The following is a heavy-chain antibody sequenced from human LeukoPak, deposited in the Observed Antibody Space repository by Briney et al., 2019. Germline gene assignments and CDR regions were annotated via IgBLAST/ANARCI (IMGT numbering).Heavy chain of an antibody. D-gene: IGHD3-9*01. J-gene: IGHJ6*02. CDR3: ARGGRDDFDWLLPSHSYYYYGMDV. V-gene: IGHV3-33*01. CDR1: GFTFSSYG. Sequence: PPGRSLRLSCAASGFTFSSYGMHWVRQAPGKGLEWVAVIWYDGSNKYYADSVKGRFTISRDNSKNTLYLQMNSLRAEDTAVYYCARGGRDDFDWLLPSHSYYYYGMDVWGQGTTVTVSS. CDR2: IWYDGSNK.